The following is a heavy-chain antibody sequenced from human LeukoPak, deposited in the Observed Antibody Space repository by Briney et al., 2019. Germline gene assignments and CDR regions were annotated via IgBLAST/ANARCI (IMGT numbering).Heavy chain of an antibody. D-gene: IGHD3-10*01. J-gene: IGHJ4*02. Sequence: SPTLSLTFAISGDSVSVSPAGWSWVRQSPSRGLEWLGSAYYRSKWYIDYAVSVKGLITFTANTTNYLFLQQINPVTPEATVVYYCARGAVRGGTNFDYWGQGTLVTVSS. CDR1: GDSVSVSPAG. V-gene: IGHV6-1*01. CDR2: AYYRSKWYI. CDR3: ARGAVRGGTNFDY.